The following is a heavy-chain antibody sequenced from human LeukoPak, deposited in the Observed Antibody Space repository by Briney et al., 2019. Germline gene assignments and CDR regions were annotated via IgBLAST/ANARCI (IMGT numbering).Heavy chain of an antibody. CDR2: INHSGST. D-gene: IGHD6-6*01. CDR3: TRDTPYSSSWWFDP. J-gene: IGHJ5*02. V-gene: IGHV4-34*01. CDR1: GGSFSGYY. Sequence: PSETLSLTCAVYGGSFSGYYWSWIRQPPGKGLEWIGEINHSGSTNYNPSLKSRVTISVDTSKNQFSLKLSSVTAADTAVYYCTRDTPYSSSWWFDPWGQGTLVTVSS.